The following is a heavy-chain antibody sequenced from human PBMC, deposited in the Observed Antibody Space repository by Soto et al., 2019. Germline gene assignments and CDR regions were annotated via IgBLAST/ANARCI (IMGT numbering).Heavy chain of an antibody. CDR1: GFTFSSYS. Sequence: EVQLVESGGGLVQPGGSLRLSCAASGFTFSSYSMNWVRQAPGKGLEWVSYISSSSSTIYYADSVKGRFTISRDNAKNSPYLQMNGLRAEDTAVYYCARSQGPFDPWGQGTLVTVSS. CDR3: ARSQGPFDP. J-gene: IGHJ5*02. CDR2: ISSSSSTI. V-gene: IGHV3-48*01.